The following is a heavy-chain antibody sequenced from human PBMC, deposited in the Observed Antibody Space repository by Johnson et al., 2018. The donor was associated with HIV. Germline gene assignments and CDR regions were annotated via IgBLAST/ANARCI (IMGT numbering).Heavy chain of an antibody. CDR1: GFTFSSYA. J-gene: IGHJ3*02. Sequence: QVQLVESGGGLVQPGGSLRLSCAASGFTFSSYAMSWVRQAPGKGLEWVAFIRYDGSNKYYADSVKGRFTISRDNSKNTLYLQMNSLRAEDTAVYYCAKEEEDAFDIWGQGTMVTVSS. V-gene: IGHV3-30*02. CDR2: IRYDGSNK. CDR3: AKEEEDAFDI.